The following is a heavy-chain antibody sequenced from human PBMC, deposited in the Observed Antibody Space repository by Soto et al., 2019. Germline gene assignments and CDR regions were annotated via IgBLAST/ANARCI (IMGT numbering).Heavy chain of an antibody. J-gene: IGHJ1*01. Sequence: QVQLVQSGAEVKRPGASVKVSCKTSGYTFNTYGITWVRQAPGKGLEWMRWISGYSGHTKYAEKVQGRVTMTTDPFTSTGYMELSRLTYVGTAVYYCAREVLYCNYAEYYHHWGQGHLVNVS. CDR3: AREVLYCNYAEYYHH. V-gene: IGHV1-18*01. D-gene: IGHD4-4*01. CDR1: GYTFNTYG. CDR2: ISGYSGHT.